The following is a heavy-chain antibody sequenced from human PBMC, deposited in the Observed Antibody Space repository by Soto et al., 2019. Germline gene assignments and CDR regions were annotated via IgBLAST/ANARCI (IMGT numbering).Heavy chain of an antibody. D-gene: IGHD3-22*01. CDR1: GFTFSSYG. Sequence: GGSLRLSCAASGFTFSSYGMHWVRQAPGKGLEWVAVISYDGSNKYYADSVKGRFTISRDNSKNTLYLQMNSLRAEDTAVYYCAKDVRAYYYDSSGLLGYWGQGTLVTVSS. CDR3: AKDVRAYYYDSSGLLGY. J-gene: IGHJ4*02. CDR2: ISYDGSNK. V-gene: IGHV3-30*18.